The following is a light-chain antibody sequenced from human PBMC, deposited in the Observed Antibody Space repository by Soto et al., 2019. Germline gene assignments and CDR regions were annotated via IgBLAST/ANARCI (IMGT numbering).Light chain of an antibody. Sequence: QSALTQPPSASGSPGQSVTISCTGTSSDVGGYNYVSWYQQHPGKAPKLMIYEVSKRPSGVPDRFSGSKSGNTASLTVSGLQAEDEADYYCSSYAGRNNLWVFGGGTKLTVL. J-gene: IGLJ3*02. CDR3: SSYAGRNNLWV. V-gene: IGLV2-8*01. CDR1: SSDVGGYNY. CDR2: EVS.